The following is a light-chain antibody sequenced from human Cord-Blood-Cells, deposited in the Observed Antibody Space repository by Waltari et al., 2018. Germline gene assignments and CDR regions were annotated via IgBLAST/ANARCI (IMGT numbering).Light chain of an antibody. CDR2: GAS. CDR1: ECVSSN. J-gene: IGKJ3*01. Sequence: EIVMTQSLDTLSVSPGERATLSCRASECVSSNLAWYQQKPGQAPRLTIYGASTRATGIPARFRGCGSGREFTLTISSLQSEDFAVYSGQQYNNWPPFPFVPGTKVDIK. V-gene: IGKV3-15*01. CDR3: QQYNNWPPFP.